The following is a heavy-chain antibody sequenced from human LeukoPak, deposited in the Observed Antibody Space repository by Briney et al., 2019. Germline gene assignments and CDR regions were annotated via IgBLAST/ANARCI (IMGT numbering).Heavy chain of an antibody. Sequence: PGGSLRLSCAASGFTFSSYAMSWVRQAPGKGLEWVSAISGSGGSTYYADSVKGRFTISRDNSKNTLYLQMNSLRAEDTAVYYCAKDRRITIFGVVTSNWFDPWGQGTLVTVSS. D-gene: IGHD3-3*01. CDR2: ISGSGGST. J-gene: IGHJ5*02. CDR1: GFTFSSYA. CDR3: AKDRRITIFGVVTSNWFDP. V-gene: IGHV3-23*01.